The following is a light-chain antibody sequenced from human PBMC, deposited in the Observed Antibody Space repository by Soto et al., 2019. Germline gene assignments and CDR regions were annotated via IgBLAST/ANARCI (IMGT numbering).Light chain of an antibody. J-gene: IGKJ5*01. CDR1: QSVSSTS. V-gene: IGKV3-20*01. CDR3: QQYGSSPT. Sequence: EVVLTQSPGTLSLSPGERVTILCLASQSVSSTSLAWYQQKPGQTPRLLIYGASSRATGTPDRISGGGSGTDFTLTIGRLEPEDFAVYYCQQYGSSPTFGEGTRLEI. CDR2: GAS.